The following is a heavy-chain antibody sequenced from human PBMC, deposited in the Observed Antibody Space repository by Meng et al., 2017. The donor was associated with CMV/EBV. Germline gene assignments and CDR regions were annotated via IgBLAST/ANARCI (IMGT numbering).Heavy chain of an antibody. Sequence: LRLSCTVSGGSISSYYWSWIRQPPGKGLEWIGYIYYSGSTNYNPSLKSRVTISVDTSKNQFSLKLSSVTAADTAVYYCARDHALGWYDFWSGYYTGGMDVWGQGNTVTVSS. CDR3: ARDHALGWYDFWSGYYTGGMDV. CDR2: IYYSGST. V-gene: IGHV4-59*01. CDR1: GGSISSYY. J-gene: IGHJ6*02. D-gene: IGHD3-3*01.